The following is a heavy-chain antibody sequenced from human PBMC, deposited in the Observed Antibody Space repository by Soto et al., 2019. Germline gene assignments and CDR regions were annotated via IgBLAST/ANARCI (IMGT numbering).Heavy chain of an antibody. CDR3: ARGGPYYYDSSDNWFDP. D-gene: IGHD3-22*01. CDR1: GGSISSYY. Sequence: SETLSLTCTVSGGSISSYYWSWIRQPPGKGLEWIGYIYYSGSTNYNPSLKSRVTISVDTSKNQFSLKLSSVTAADTAVYYCARGGPYYYDSSDNWFDPWGQGTLVTVSS. V-gene: IGHV4-59*01. CDR2: IYYSGST. J-gene: IGHJ5*02.